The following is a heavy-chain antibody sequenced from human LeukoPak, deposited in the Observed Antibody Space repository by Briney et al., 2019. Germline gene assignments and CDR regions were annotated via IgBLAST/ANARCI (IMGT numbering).Heavy chain of an antibody. J-gene: IGHJ4*02. D-gene: IGHD5-18*01. CDR1: GFTFSSYG. CDR3: AKDWYSYSYRIPEW. CDR2: ISYDGINK. Sequence: GGSLRLSCAASGFTFSSYGMHWVRQAPGKGLEWVAVISYDGINKFYVDSVKGRFTISKNTLYLQMNSLRTEDTAVYYCAKDWYSYSYRIPEWWGQGTLVTISS. V-gene: IGHV3-30*18.